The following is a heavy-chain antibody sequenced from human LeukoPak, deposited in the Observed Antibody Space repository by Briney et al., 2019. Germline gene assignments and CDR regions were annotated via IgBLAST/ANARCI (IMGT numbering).Heavy chain of an antibody. V-gene: IGHV3-21*04. CDR2: ISSSSSYI. Sequence: GRSLRLSCAASGFPFSTYTMNWVRQAPGKGLEWVSSISSSSSYIYYADSMKGRFTISRDNAKNSLYLQMNSLRAEDTAVYYCAKDQVLWFGGGYFDYWGQGTLVTVSS. CDR1: GFPFSTYT. D-gene: IGHD3-10*01. CDR3: AKDQVLWFGGGYFDY. J-gene: IGHJ4*02.